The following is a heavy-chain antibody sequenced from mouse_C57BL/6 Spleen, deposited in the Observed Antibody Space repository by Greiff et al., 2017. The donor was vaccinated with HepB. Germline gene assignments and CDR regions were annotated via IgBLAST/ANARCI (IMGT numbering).Heavy chain of an antibody. CDR1: GYTFTSYW. CDR2: IYPGSGST. Sequence: QVQLQQPGAELVKPGASVKMSCKASGYTFTSYWITWVKQRPGQGLEWIGDIYPGSGSTNYNEKFKSKATLTVDKSSSTAYMQLSSLTSEDSAVYYCARFYGSTPFAYWGQGTLVTVSA. V-gene: IGHV1-55*01. D-gene: IGHD1-1*01. CDR3: ARFYGSTPFAY. J-gene: IGHJ3*01.